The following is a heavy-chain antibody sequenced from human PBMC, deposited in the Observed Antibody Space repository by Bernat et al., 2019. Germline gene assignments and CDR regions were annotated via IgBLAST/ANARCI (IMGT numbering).Heavy chain of an antibody. D-gene: IGHD2-15*01. CDR3: AREGYCSGGSCYSWHNWFDP. Sequence: QVQLQQWGAGLLKPSETLSLTCAVYGGSFSGYYWSWIRQPPGKGLEWIGEINHSGSTNYNPSLKSRVTISVDTSKNQFSLKLSSVTAADTAVYYCAREGYCSGGSCYSWHNWFDPWGRGTLVTVSS. CDR2: INHSGST. J-gene: IGHJ5*02. V-gene: IGHV4-34*01. CDR1: GGSFSGYY.